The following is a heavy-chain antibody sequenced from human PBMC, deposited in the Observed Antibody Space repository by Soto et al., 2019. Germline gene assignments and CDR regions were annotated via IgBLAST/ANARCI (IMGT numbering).Heavy chain of an antibody. CDR2: MSGSGDIT. D-gene: IGHD4-17*01. J-gene: IGHJ4*02. Sequence: GSLRLYCAASGFTFTSYAMSWVRQAAGKGLQWVSVMSGSGDITYYAGSVKGRFTISRDNSKNTMYLQMNSLRAEDTALYYCAIQKLYGPIQGFDSWGQGTLVTVSS. V-gene: IGHV3-23*01. CDR3: AIQKLYGPIQGFDS. CDR1: GFTFTSYA.